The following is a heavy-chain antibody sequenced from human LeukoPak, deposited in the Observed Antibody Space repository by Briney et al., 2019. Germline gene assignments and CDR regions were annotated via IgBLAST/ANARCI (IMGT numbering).Heavy chain of an antibody. CDR1: GFTFSSYG. CDR3: AKGSPIFGVVDHYYYGMDV. D-gene: IGHD3-3*01. CDR2: ISYDGSNR. V-gene: IGHV3-30*18. Sequence: PGGSLRLSCAASGFTFSSYGMHWVRQAPGKGLEWVAVISYDGSNRYYADSVKGRFTISRDNSKNTLYLQMNSLRAEDTAVYYCAKGSPIFGVVDHYYYGMDVWGQGTTVTVSS. J-gene: IGHJ6*02.